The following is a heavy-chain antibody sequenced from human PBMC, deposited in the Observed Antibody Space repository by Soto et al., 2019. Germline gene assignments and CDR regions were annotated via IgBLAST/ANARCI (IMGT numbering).Heavy chain of an antibody. V-gene: IGHV3-53*01. D-gene: IGHD3-22*01. CDR1: GFTVSSNY. CDR3: ARATYYYDSSGPQYYCDY. J-gene: IGHJ4*02. CDR2: IYSGGST. Sequence: PGGSLRLSCAASGFTVSSNYMSWVRQAPGKGLEWVSVIYSGGSTYYADSVKGRFTISRDNSKNTLYLQMNSLRAEDTAVYYCARATYYYDSSGPQYYCDYLGQGT.